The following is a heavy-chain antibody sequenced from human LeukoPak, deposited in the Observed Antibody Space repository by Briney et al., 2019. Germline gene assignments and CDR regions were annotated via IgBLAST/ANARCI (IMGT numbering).Heavy chain of an antibody. J-gene: IGHJ4*02. V-gene: IGHV3-66*01. Sequence: GGSLRLSCAASGFTVSSNYMSWVRQAPGKGLEWVSVIYSGGSTYYADSVKGRFTISRDNSKNTLYLQMNSLRAEDTAVYYCASKEQLASFDYWGQGTLVTVSS. CDR3: ASKEQLASFDY. D-gene: IGHD6-6*01. CDR2: IYSGGST. CDR1: GFTVSSNY.